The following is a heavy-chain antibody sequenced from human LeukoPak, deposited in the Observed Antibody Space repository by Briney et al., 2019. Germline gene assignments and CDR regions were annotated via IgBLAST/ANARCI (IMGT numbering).Heavy chain of an antibody. D-gene: IGHD4-17*01. CDR1: GFTFSSYG. Sequence: PGRSLRLSCAASGFTFSSYGMHWVRQAPGKGLEWVAVIWYDGSNKYYADSVKGRFTISRDNSKNTLYLQMNSLRAEDTAVYYCARDQAGDYFNYWGQGTLVTVSS. J-gene: IGHJ4*02. CDR2: IWYDGSNK. CDR3: ARDQAGDYFNY. V-gene: IGHV3-33*08.